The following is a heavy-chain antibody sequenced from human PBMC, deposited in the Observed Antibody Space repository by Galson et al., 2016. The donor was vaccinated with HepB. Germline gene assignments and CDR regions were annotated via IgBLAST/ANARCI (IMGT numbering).Heavy chain of an antibody. CDR2: ISAGGGVT. J-gene: IGHJ4*02. V-gene: IGHV3-23*01. D-gene: IGHD3-16*01. CDR1: GGTFDTYT. CDR3: AKDRRYLGSGLDY. Sequence: SLRLSCAASGGTFDTYTMSWVRQTPGKGLEWVSSISAGGGVTFYGDSVKGRFTISRDSSKNTLYLQMNSLRAEDTALYYCAKDRRYLGSGLDYWGQGTLVTVSS.